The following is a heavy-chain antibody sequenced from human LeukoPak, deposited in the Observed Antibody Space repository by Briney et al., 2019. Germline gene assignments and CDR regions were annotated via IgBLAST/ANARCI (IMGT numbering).Heavy chain of an antibody. Sequence: GGSLRLSCEVSGFTFSRYEMNWVRQAPGKGLEWISFISGSGAPIYYADSVKGRFTISRDNAKNSLYLQMNSLRAEDTAVYYCARDSDYGGYVLDCWGQGTLVTVSS. CDR1: GFTFSRYE. D-gene: IGHD4-23*01. CDR2: ISGSGAPI. CDR3: ARDSDYGGYVLDC. V-gene: IGHV3-48*03. J-gene: IGHJ4*02.